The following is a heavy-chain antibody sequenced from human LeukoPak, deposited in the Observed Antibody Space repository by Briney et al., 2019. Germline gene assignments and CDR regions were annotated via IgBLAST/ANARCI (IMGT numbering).Heavy chain of an antibody. CDR2: IYHSGNT. Sequence: SETLSLTCAVSGYSISSGYYWGWIRQPPGKGLEWIGTIYHSGNTYYNPSLKSRVTISVDKSKNQFSLKLSSVTAADTAVYYCARRYYYGSGFDYWGQGTLVTISS. CDR3: ARRYYYGSGFDY. CDR1: GYSISSGYY. J-gene: IGHJ4*02. D-gene: IGHD3-10*01. V-gene: IGHV4-38-2*01.